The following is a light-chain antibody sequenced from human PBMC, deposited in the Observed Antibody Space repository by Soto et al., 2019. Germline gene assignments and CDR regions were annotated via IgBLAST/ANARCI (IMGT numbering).Light chain of an antibody. CDR1: QSVSSY. CDR2: DAS. V-gene: IGKV3-11*01. Sequence: EIVLTQSPATLSLSPGERATLSCRASQSVSSYLAWYQPKPGQALRLLIYDASNRATGIPARFSGSGAGTDFTLTISNLEREDFAVYYCQQRSNWITFGHGTRLEI. J-gene: IGKJ5*01. CDR3: QQRSNWIT.